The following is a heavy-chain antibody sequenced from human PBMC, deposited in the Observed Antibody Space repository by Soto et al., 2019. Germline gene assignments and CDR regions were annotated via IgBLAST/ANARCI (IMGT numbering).Heavy chain of an antibody. CDR3: VRTSNYDIFTGYGPYFDY. D-gene: IGHD3-9*01. Sequence: KGLEWIAYIYYSGSTNYNPSLKSRVTISVDTSKMQFSLKLSSVTAADTAVYYCVRTSNYDIFTGYGPYFDYWGQGTLVSV. CDR2: IYYSGST. V-gene: IGHV4-59*01. J-gene: IGHJ4*02.